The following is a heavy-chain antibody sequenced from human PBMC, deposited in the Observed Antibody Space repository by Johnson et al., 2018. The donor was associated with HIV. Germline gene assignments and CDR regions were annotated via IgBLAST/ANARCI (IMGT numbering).Heavy chain of an antibody. CDR2: IYTGDST. CDR1: GLTISDNY. J-gene: IGHJ3*02. D-gene: IGHD3-16*01. CDR3: AISIPRPGWGDAFDI. Sequence: VQLVESGGGLVQPGGSLRLSCAASGLTISDNYMSWVRQAPGKGLEWVSVIYTGDSTSYADSVKGRFTISTDTSKNTLYLQMNALRAEDTAVYDCAISIPRPGWGDAFDIWGQGTMVTVAS. V-gene: IGHV3-66*01.